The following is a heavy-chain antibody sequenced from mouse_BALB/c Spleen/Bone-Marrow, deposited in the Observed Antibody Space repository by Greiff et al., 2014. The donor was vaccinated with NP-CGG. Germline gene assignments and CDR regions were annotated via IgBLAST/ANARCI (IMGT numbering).Heavy chain of an antibody. CDR3: ARDGSSYYAMDY. Sequence: EVKLVESGGGLMKPGGSLKLSCAGPGFTFSRYAMSWGRQNPEERLGGIASISSGGSTYYPDSVKGRFTISRDNARNILYLQMSSLRSEDTAMYYCARDGSSYYAMDYRGQGTSVTVSS. J-gene: IGHJ4*01. D-gene: IGHD1-1*01. CDR1: GFTFSRYA. V-gene: IGHV5-6-5*01. CDR2: ISSGGST.